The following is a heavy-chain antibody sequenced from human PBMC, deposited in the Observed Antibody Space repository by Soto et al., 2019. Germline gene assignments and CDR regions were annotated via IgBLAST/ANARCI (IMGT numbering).Heavy chain of an antibody. J-gene: IGHJ4*02. V-gene: IGHV3-23*01. CDR2: IIGGSGGST. CDR1: GFTFSSYA. CDR3: RAALAVPGTYFHY. Sequence: GGSLRLSCAASGFTFSSYAMSWVRQAPGKGLEWVSAIIGGSGGSTYYADSVEGRFTISRDNSKKTLHLQMNSLGPDDTAVYYCRAALAVPGTYFHYWGQGTLVTVSS. D-gene: IGHD1-1*01.